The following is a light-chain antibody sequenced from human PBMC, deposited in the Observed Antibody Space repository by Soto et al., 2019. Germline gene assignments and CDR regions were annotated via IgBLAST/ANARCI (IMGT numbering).Light chain of an antibody. V-gene: IGLV2-23*02. CDR1: SSDVGSYNL. CDR3: CSYAGSSTVL. J-gene: IGLJ2*01. CDR2: EVS. Sequence: QSVLTQPASVSGSPGQSITISCTGTSSDVGSYNLVSWYQQHPGKAPKLIIYEVSKRPSGVSNRFSGSKSGNTASLTISGLQAEDETDYYCCSYAGSSTVLFGGGTQLTVL.